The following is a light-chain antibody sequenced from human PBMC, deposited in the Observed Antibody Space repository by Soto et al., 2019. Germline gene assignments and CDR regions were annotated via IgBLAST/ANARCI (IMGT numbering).Light chain of an antibody. J-gene: IGKJ5*01. V-gene: IGKV3-20*01. CDR2: GAS. CDR3: QQYDSSPNT. CDR1: QSVSYRL. Sequence: ENVLTQSPGTLSLSPGERATLSCRASQSVSYRLLAWYQHKPGQAPRLLIYGASTRATGIPDRFTGSGSGTDFTLTVSRLEPDDFAVYYCQQYDSSPNTFGQGTRLEIK.